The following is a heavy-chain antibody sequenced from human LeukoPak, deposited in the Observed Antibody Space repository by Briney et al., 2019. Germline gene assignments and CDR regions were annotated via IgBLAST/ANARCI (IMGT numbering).Heavy chain of an antibody. D-gene: IGHD2-2*01. V-gene: IGHV1-18*01. J-gene: IGHJ6*02. Sequence: ASLKVSCKASGYTFTSYGISWGRQAPGQGLEWMGWISAYNGNTNYAQKLQSRDTITTDTSTSTAYMERRSLRSDDTAVYYCARDKVVVVPAAKDPGYYYYYGMDVWGQGTTVTVSS. CDR2: ISAYNGNT. CDR3: ARDKVVVVPAAKDPGYYYYYGMDV. CDR1: GYTFTSYG.